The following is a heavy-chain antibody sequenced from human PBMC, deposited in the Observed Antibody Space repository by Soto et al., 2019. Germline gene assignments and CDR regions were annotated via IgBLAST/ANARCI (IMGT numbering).Heavy chain of an antibody. V-gene: IGHV3-30*03. J-gene: IGHJ4*02. Sequence: GGSLRLSYAASGFTFSSYGMHWVRQAPGKGLEWVAVISYDGSNKYYADSVKGRFTISRDNSKNTLYLQMNSLRAEDTAVYYCATTPTRRAGLSFDYWGQGTLVTVS. CDR2: ISYDGSNK. CDR3: ATTPTRRAGLSFDY. D-gene: IGHD6-19*01. CDR1: GFTFSSYG.